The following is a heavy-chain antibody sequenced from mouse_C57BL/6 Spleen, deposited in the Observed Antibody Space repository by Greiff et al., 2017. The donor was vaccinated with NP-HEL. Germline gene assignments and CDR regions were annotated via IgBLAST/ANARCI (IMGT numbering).Heavy chain of an antibody. CDR3: ARCSPEARAKGY. J-gene: IGHJ2*01. D-gene: IGHD3-1*01. CDR1: GYTFTSYW. CDR2: INPSNGGT. Sequence: QVQLQQPGTELVKPGASVKLSCKASGYTFTSYWMHWVKQRPGQGLEWIGNINPSNGGTNYNEKFKSKATLTVDKSSSTAYMQLSSLTSWDSAVYYFARCSPEARAKGYRGQSTTLTVSS. V-gene: IGHV1-53*01.